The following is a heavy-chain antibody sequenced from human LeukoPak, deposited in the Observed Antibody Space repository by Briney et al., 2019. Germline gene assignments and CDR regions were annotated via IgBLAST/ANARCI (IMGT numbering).Heavy chain of an antibody. V-gene: IGHV3-66*02. J-gene: IGHJ6*03. Sequence: GGSLRLSCAASGFTVSSNYMSWVRQAPGKGLQWVPVIYSGGNTYYADSVKGRFTISRDNSKNTLYLQMNSLRAEDTAVYYCARVLAARRSWYYYYYMDVWGKGTTVTVSS. D-gene: IGHD6-6*01. CDR1: GFTVSSNY. CDR3: ARVLAARRSWYYYYYMDV. CDR2: IYSGGNT.